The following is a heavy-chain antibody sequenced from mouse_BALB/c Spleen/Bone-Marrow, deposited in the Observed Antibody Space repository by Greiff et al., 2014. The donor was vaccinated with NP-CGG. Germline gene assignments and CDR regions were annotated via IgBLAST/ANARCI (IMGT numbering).Heavy chain of an antibody. CDR2: IYPRNVNT. J-gene: IGHJ4*01. Sequence: QVQLQQSGPELVKPGASVRMSCKASGYTFTTYYIHWVKQRPGQGLEWIGWIYPRNVNTNYNEKFRGKATLTADKSSSTAYMQLSSLTSEDSAVYFRARWLLPYYAMDYWGQGTSVTVSS. CDR1: GYTFTTYY. V-gene: IGHV1S56*01. D-gene: IGHD2-3*01. CDR3: ARWLLPYYAMDY.